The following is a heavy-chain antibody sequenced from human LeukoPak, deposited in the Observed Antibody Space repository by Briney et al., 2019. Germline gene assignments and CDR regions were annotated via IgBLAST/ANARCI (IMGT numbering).Heavy chain of an antibody. CDR1: GSTFSNYE. D-gene: IGHD3/OR15-3a*01. V-gene: IGHV3-48*03. Sequence: GGSLRLSCAVPGSTFSNYEINRVRQAPGKGLEWVSYISSSGSTIYYADSVKGRFTISRDNAKNSLYLQMNSLRAEDTAIYYCASRPYGFLGPFDYWGQGTLVTVSS. CDR2: ISSSGSTI. J-gene: IGHJ4*02. CDR3: ASRPYGFLGPFDY.